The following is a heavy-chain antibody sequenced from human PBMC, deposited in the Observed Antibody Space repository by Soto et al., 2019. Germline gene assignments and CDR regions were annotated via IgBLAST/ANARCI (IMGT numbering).Heavy chain of an antibody. V-gene: IGHV1-2*02. D-gene: IGHD5-12*01. CDR1: VYTFTCYY. CDR2: INPNSGGT. Sequence: GXSVKVSCKASVYTFTCYYMHWVRQAPGQGLEWMGWINPNSGGTNYAQKFQGRVTMTRDTSISTAYMELSRLRSDDTAVYYCAREVATIFGYYYGMDVWGQGTTVTVSS. CDR3: AREVATIFGYYYGMDV. J-gene: IGHJ6*02.